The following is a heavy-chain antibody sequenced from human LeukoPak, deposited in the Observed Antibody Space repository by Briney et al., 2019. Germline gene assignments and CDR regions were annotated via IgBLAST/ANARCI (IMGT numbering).Heavy chain of an antibody. D-gene: IGHD5-18*01. J-gene: IGHJ4*02. Sequence: SQTLSLTCTVSGGSISSGSYYWSWIRQPAGKGLEWIGRIYTSGSTNYNPSLKSRVTISVDTSKNQFSLKLSSVTAADTAVYYCARDSVVAAMDDYWGQGTLVTVSS. V-gene: IGHV4-61*02. CDR2: IYTSGST. CDR1: GGSISSGSYY. CDR3: ARDSVVAAMDDY.